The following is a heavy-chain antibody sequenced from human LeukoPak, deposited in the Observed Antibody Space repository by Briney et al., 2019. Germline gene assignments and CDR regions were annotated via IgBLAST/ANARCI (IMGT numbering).Heavy chain of an antibody. V-gene: IGHV4-39*01. D-gene: IGHD3-3*01. CDR1: GGSISSSSYY. J-gene: IGHJ6*03. CDR3: ARHFSYYYYYYMDV. CDR2: IYYSGST. Sequence: KPSETLSLTCTVSGGSISSSSYYWGWTRQPPGKGPEWIGSIYYSGSTYYNPSLKSRVTISVDTSKNQFSLKLSSVTAADTAVYYCARHFSYYYYYYMDVWGKGTTVTVSS.